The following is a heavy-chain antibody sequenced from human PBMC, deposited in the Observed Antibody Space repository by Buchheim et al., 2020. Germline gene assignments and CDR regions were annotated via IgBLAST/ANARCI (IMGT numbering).Heavy chain of an antibody. Sequence: SNAWMNWVRQAPGKGLEWVGRIKSKTDGGTTDYAAPVKGRFTISRDDSKNTLYLQMNSLKTEDTAVYYCTTDLPPPVVVVAPTGFSYYYYGMDVWGQGTT. V-gene: IGHV3-15*07. D-gene: IGHD2-15*01. J-gene: IGHJ6*02. CDR3: TTDLPPPVVVVAPTGFSYYYYGMDV. CDR1: SNAW. CDR2: IKSKTDGGTT.